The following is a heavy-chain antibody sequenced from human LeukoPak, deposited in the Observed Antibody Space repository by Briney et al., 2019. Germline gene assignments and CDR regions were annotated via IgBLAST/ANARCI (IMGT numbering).Heavy chain of an antibody. CDR1: GGTFSSYA. V-gene: IGHV1-18*01. CDR2: ISAYNGNT. D-gene: IGHD2-8*01. Sequence: AASVKVSCKASGGTFSSYAISWVRQAPGQGLEWMGWISAYNGNTNYAQKLQGRLTLTTDTSTSTAYMELRSLRSDDTAVYYCASCHCTNGVCYGECEYFQHWGQGTLVTVSS. J-gene: IGHJ1*01. CDR3: ASCHCTNGVCYGECEYFQH.